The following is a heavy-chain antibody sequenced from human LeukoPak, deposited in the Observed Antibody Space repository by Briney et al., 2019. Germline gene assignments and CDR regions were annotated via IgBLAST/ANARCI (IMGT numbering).Heavy chain of an antibody. CDR1: GGTFSSYA. V-gene: IGHV1-2*02. D-gene: IGHD6-19*01. CDR2: INPNSGGT. CDR3: ARSRERGLGRVAGNFDY. Sequence: ASVKVSCKASGGTFSSYAISWVRQAPGQGLEWMGWINPNSGGTNYAQKFQGRVTMTRDTSISTAYMELSRLRSDDTAVYYCARSRERGLGRVAGNFDYWGQGTLVTVSS. J-gene: IGHJ4*02.